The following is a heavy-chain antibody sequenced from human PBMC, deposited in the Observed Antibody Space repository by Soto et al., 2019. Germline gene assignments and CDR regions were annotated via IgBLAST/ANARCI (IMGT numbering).Heavy chain of an antibody. CDR1: GFTFSSYA. J-gene: IGHJ4*02. CDR3: ASVSYSSGWSPFDY. Sequence: GGSLRLSCAASGFTFSSYAMRWVRQAPGKGLEWVSAISGSGGSTYYADSVKGRFTISRGNSKNTLYLQMNSLRAEDTAVYYCASVSYSSGWSPFDYGGQGTLVTVSS. D-gene: IGHD6-19*01. V-gene: IGHV3-23*01. CDR2: ISGSGGST.